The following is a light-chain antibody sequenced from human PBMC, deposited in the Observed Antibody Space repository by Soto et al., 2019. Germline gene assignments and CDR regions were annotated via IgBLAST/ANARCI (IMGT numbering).Light chain of an antibody. CDR1: QDISSY. CDR2: AAS. Sequence: DIQLTQSPSFLSASVGDRVAITCRASQDISSYLAWYQQKPGKAPKLLIYAASTLQSGVPSRFSGSGSGTDFTLTISSLQPEDFATYYCQQLNSYPQGFTFGPGTKVDIK. CDR3: QQLNSYPQGFT. V-gene: IGKV1-9*01. J-gene: IGKJ3*01.